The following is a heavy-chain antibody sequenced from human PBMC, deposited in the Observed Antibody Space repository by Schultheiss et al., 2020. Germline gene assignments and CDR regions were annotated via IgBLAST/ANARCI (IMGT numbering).Heavy chain of an antibody. V-gene: IGHV1-2*02. CDR2: INPNSGGT. Sequence: ASVKVSCKASGGTFSSYAISWVRQAPGQGLEWMGLINPNSGGTNYAQKFQGRVTMTRDTSISTAYMELSRLRSDDTAVYYCARGRRERWLQLRHYYYMDVWGKGTTVTVSS. CDR1: GGTFSSYA. CDR3: ARGRRERWLQLRHYYYMDV. J-gene: IGHJ6*03. D-gene: IGHD5-24*01.